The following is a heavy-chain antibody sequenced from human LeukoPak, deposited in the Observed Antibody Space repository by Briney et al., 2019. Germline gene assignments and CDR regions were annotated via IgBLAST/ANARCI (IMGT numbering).Heavy chain of an antibody. Sequence: PGGSLRLSCAASGFTFSSYAMHWVRQAPGKGLEWVAVISYDGSNKYYADSVKGRFTISRDNSKNTLYLQMNSLRAEDTAVYYCARDSGPAAKAPYFDYWGQGTLVTVSS. V-gene: IGHV3-30-3*01. J-gene: IGHJ4*02. CDR3: ARDSGPAAKAPYFDY. CDR1: GFTFSSYA. CDR2: ISYDGSNK. D-gene: IGHD2-2*01.